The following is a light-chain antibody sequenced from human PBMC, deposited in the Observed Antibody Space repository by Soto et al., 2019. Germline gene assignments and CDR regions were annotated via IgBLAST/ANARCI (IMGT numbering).Light chain of an antibody. Sequence: QSVLTQPSSVSGAPGQRVTISCTGSSSNIGAGYDVHWYQQLPGTAPKLLMYGNSNRPSGVPDRFSGSKSGTSASLAITGLQAEDEADYYCQSYDTSLSVVFGGGTKLTVL. J-gene: IGLJ2*01. CDR1: SSNIGAGYD. CDR3: QSYDTSLSVV. CDR2: GNS. V-gene: IGLV1-40*01.